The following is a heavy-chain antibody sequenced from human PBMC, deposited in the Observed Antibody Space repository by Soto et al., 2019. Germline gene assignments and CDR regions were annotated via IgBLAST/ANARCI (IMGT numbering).Heavy chain of an antibody. V-gene: IGHV3-30*18. CDR2: ISYDGSNK. J-gene: IGHJ6*03. D-gene: IGHD1-7*01. Sequence: GGSLRLSCAASGFTFSSYGMHWVRQAPGKGLEWVAVISYDGSNKYYADSVKGRFTISRDNSKNTLYLQMNSLRAEDTAVYYCAKGLLDWNYIDYYYYYMDVWGKGTTVTVSS. CDR3: AKGLLDWNYIDYYYYYMDV. CDR1: GFTFSSYG.